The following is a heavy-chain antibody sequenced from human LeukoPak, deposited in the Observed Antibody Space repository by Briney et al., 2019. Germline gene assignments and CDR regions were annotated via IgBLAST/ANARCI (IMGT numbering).Heavy chain of an antibody. Sequence: ASVKVSCKPSGGTFSSYSISWVRQAPGQGLEGMGGIIPIFGTANYAQKFKGRVTITTDESTSTAYMELSSLRSEDTAVYYCARLNWNYFLNYYYMDVWGKGTTVTVSS. V-gene: IGHV1-69*05. D-gene: IGHD1-7*01. CDR2: IIPIFGTA. J-gene: IGHJ6*03. CDR1: GGTFSSYS. CDR3: ARLNWNYFLNYYYMDV.